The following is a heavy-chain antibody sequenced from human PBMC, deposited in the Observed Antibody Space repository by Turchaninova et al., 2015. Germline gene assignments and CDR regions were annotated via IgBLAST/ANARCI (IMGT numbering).Heavy chain of an antibody. V-gene: IGHV3-30*18. CDR3: AKDGSSWLLGATNGVSMDV. CDR1: GFRFGSYG. Sequence: QVQLVESGGGVVQPGRSLRLSCAASGFRFGSYGMQWVRRAPGKGLWWVEVRSYDGSNKYYADSVKGRFTISRDNSKNTLYLQMNSLRTEDTAIYYCAKDGSSWLLGATNGVSMDVWGQGTTVTVSS. D-gene: IGHD1-26*01. CDR2: RSYDGSNK. J-gene: IGHJ6*02.